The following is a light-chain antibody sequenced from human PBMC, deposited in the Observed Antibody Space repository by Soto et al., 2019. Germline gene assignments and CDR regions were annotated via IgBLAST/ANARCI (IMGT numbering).Light chain of an antibody. Sequence: DIHMTQSPPSVCASLGDRVTITFRASESISRWLAWYQQKPGKAPKLLIYKASSLESGVPSRFSGSGSGTDFTLSISSLQPEDFATYYCQQSYSTPRTFGQGAKVDIK. V-gene: IGKV1-5*03. CDR1: ESISRW. CDR3: QQSYSTPRT. J-gene: IGKJ1*01. CDR2: KAS.